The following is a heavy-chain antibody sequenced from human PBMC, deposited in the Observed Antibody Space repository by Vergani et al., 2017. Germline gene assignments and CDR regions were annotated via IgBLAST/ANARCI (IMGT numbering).Heavy chain of an antibody. CDR3: ARSRPYCTSGSCPSI. Sequence: QVKLQESGPGLLKPSQTLSLTCTVSGESIRSGSHYWSWIRQPAGKGPEWIGHIHTGGSTDLNPSFKSRVSISADTSKSQFSLKLNSVTVAETAVYYCARSRPYCTSGSCPSIWGQGTLVTVSS. V-gene: IGHV4-61*02. J-gene: IGHJ4*02. D-gene: IGHD2-15*01. CDR2: IHTGGST. CDR1: GESIRSGSHY.